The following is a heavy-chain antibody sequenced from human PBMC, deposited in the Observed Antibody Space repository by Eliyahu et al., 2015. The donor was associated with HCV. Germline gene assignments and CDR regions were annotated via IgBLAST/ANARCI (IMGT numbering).Heavy chain of an antibody. V-gene: IGHV4-4*07. J-gene: IGHJ4*02. D-gene: IGHD3-10*01. CDR3: ARDPYYYVSTSLSPFNY. Sequence: QVQLLESGPGLVKPSEVLSLTCTVSGVSIXGYYWXWXRQPAGKELQWIGRIYSSGXTNYNPXLKSRVTMSVDASKHQFSLRLTSVTAADTAVYYCARDPYYYVSTSLSPFNYWGQGILVTVSS. CDR2: IYSSGXT. CDR1: GVSIXGYY.